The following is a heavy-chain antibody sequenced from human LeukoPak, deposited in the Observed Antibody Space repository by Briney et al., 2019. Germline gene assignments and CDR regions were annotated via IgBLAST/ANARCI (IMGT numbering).Heavy chain of an antibody. J-gene: IGHJ5*02. D-gene: IGHD2-15*01. Sequence: GGSLRLSCAASGFTFSTYGMHWVRQAPGKGLEWVAFIRYDGSNKDYVDFVKGRFTISRDNSKNTLYLQMNSLRAEDTAVYYCAKGPVGYCGGGSCYHWFDPWGQGTLVTVSS. CDR2: IRYDGSNK. CDR3: AKGPVGYCGGGSCYHWFDP. CDR1: GFTFSTYG. V-gene: IGHV3-30*02.